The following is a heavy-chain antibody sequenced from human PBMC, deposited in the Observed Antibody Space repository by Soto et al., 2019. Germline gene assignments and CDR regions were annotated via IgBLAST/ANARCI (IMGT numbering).Heavy chain of an antibody. CDR1: GGTFSSHT. D-gene: IGHD2-2*01. CDR2: IIPIHGIT. J-gene: IGHJ4*02. Sequence: QVQLVQSGAEVKKPGSSVIVSCKASGGTFSSHTINWVRQAPGHGPEWMGRIIPIHGITNYAQKFQDRVSSTADKSTSSANMELSSLRSDDTAVYYCASGPEGYCNSATCYDFFAAGGEGTLVTVSS. V-gene: IGHV1-69*02. CDR3: ASGPEGYCNSATCYDFFAA.